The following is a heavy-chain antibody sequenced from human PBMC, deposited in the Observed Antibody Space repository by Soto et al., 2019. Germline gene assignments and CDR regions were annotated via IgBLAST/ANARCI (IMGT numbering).Heavy chain of an antibody. CDR2: VSHDGTLY. CDR1: GFIYSSCA. V-gene: IGHV3-30*18. D-gene: IGHD2-8*02. J-gene: IGHJ4*02. CDR3: VKDRSDTWSFDN. Sequence: QVQLVESGGGVVQPGRSLRISCSASGFIYSSCAMHWVRQVPGKGLEWLAVVSHDGTLYPYADSVRGRFTISRGNSRKMLYLQMNSLRPDDTAVYYCVKDRSDTWSFDNWGQGTLVTVSS.